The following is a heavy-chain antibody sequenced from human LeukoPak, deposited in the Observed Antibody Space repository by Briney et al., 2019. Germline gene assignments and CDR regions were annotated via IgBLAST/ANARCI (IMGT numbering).Heavy chain of an antibody. V-gene: IGHV4-34*01. CDR3: ARGTTVTDVEDYFDY. Sequence: SETLSLTCAVYRGSFSGYYWSWIRQPPGKGLEWIGEINHSGSTNYNPSLQSRVTISVDTSKNQFSLKPNSVTAADTAVYYCARGTTVTDVEDYFDYWGQGTLVTVSS. J-gene: IGHJ4*02. D-gene: IGHD4-11*01. CDR1: RGSFSGYY. CDR2: INHSGST.